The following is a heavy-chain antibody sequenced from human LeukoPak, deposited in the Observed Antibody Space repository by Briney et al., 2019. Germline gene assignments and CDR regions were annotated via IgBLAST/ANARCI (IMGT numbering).Heavy chain of an antibody. CDR2: MNPNSGNT. CDR1: GYTFTSYD. J-gene: IGHJ4*02. CDR3: ARDVERGVYYYDSSGYSRVSQY. D-gene: IGHD3-22*01. V-gene: IGHV1-8*01. Sequence: GASVKVSCKASGYTFTSYDINWVRQATGQGLEWMGWMNPNSGNTGYAQKFQGRVTMTRDTSTSTVYMELSSLRSEDTAVYYCARDVERGVYYYDSSGYSRVSQYWGQGTLVTVSS.